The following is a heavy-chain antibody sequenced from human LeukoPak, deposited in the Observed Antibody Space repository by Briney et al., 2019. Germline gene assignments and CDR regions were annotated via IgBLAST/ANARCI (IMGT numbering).Heavy chain of an antibody. CDR1: GFTVSSNY. CDR3: ARDILGLNGGY. CDR2: SYIGGRT. Sequence: GGSLRLSCAASGFTVSSNYMNWVRQAPGKGLEWVAVSYIGGRTYYADSVKRRYTISRDNPKHTMYLQMNSLSAEDTAVYYCARDILGLNGGYWGQGTLVTVSS. D-gene: IGHD3-10*01. J-gene: IGHJ4*02. V-gene: IGHV3-66*01.